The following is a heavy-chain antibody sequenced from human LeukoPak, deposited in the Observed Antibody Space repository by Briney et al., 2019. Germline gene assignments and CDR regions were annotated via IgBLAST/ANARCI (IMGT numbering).Heavy chain of an antibody. CDR1: GYTFTSYG. CDR2: INPNSGGT. Sequence: VSVKVSCKASGYTFTSYGISWVRQAPGQGLEWMGWINPNSGGTNYAQKFQGRVTMTRDTSISTAYMELSRLRSDDTAVYYCARGRFGESGWFDPWGQGTLVTVSS. CDR3: ARGRFGESGWFDP. D-gene: IGHD3-10*01. V-gene: IGHV1-2*02. J-gene: IGHJ5*02.